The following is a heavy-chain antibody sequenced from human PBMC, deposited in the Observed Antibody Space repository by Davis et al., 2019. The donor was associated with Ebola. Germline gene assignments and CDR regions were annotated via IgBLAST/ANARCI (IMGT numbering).Heavy chain of an antibody. CDR1: GYTFTNYA. CDR2: INAGNGDT. D-gene: IGHD2-2*02. V-gene: IGHV1-3*01. Sequence: ASVKVSCKTSGYTFTNYAIHWVRQAPGQRLEWMGWINAGNGDTKYSQKFQGRVTITRDTPASTAYMELSSLRSDDTAVYYCARDSYCSSTSCYTGTYYYYGMDVWGQGTTVTVSS. CDR3: ARDSYCSSTSCYTGTYYYYGMDV. J-gene: IGHJ6*02.